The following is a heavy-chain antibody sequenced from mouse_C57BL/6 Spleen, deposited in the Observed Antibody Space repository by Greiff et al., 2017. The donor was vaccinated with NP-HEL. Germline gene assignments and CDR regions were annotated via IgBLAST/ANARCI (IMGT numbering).Heavy chain of an antibody. J-gene: IGHJ2*01. V-gene: IGHV5-4*03. D-gene: IGHD2-4*01. CDR1: GFTFSSYA. CDR3: ARGDYEYDYFDY. CDR2: ISDGGSYT. Sequence: EVKLVESGGGLVKPGGSLKLSCAASGFTFSSYAMSWVRQTPEKRLEWVATISDGGSYTYYPDNVKGRFTFSRDNAKNNLYLQMSHLKSEDTAMYYCARGDYEYDYFDYWGQGTTLTVSS.